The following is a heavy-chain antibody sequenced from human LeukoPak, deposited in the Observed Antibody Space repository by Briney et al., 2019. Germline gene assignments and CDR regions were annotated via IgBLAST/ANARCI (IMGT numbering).Heavy chain of an antibody. J-gene: IGHJ6*02. V-gene: IGHV3-53*01. CDR3: ARDAISLVRLKGETYYYYYGIDV. Sequence: GGSLRLSCAASGFIVSSNYMSWVRQAPGEGLEWVSVIYSGGSTYYADSVKGRFTISRDDSTNTLYLQMNSLRAEDTAVYYCARDAISLVRLKGETYYYYYGIDVWGQGTTITVSS. D-gene: IGHD3-10*01. CDR1: GFIVSSNY. CDR2: IYSGGST.